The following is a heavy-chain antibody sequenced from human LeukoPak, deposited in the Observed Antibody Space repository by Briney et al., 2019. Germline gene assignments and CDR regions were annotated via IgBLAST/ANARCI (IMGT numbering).Heavy chain of an antibody. J-gene: IGHJ4*02. CDR2: ISGSGDIA. Sequence: GGSLRLSCAASGFTFSSYAMTWVRQAPGEGLEWVSVISGSGDIAYYADSVKGRFTISRDNSKNTLYLQMNSLRAEDTAVYYCAKDVKYSSSWYWVDYWGQGTLVTVSS. D-gene: IGHD6-13*01. V-gene: IGHV3-23*01. CDR3: AKDVKYSSSWYWVDY. CDR1: GFTFSSYA.